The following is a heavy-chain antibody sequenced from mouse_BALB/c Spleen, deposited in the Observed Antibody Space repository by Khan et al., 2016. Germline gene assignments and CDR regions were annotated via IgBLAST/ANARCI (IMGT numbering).Heavy chain of an antibody. Sequence: LVKTGASVKISCKASGYSFTGCYMHWVKQSLGKSLEWIGHISCYKGVTTSNQKLRGKVTFTVDTSSSKPSMKFNTLTFEDSAFFYSAQACIIPDYFYYWRRVTILIFSS. J-gene: IGHJ2*01. D-gene: IGHD1-1*01. V-gene: IGHV1S34*01. CDR1: GYSFTGCY. CDR3: AQACIIPDYFYY. CDR2: ISCYKGVT.